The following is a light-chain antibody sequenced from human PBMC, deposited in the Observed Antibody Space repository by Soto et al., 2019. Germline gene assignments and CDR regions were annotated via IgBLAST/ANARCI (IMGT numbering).Light chain of an antibody. V-gene: IGLV2-8*01. CDR1: SSDVGGHNY. Sequence: QSVLTQPPSASGSPGQSVTISCTGTSSDVGGHNYVSWYQQHPGKAPKLLIYVVSGRPSGVPHRFSGSKSGNAASLTISGLQAEDEADYYCSSFTTSHTYVLGTGTKVTVL. CDR3: SSFTTSHTYV. CDR2: VVS. J-gene: IGLJ1*01.